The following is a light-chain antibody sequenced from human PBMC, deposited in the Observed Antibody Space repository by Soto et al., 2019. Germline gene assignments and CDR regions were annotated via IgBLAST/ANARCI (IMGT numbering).Light chain of an antibody. Sequence: DIQLTQSPSFLSASVGDRVTITCRASQDITNSLAWYRQKPGKTPNFLMSTASTLQSGVPSRFSGVGSGTDFPLTISGLQPEDFATYYCQQFNSYPITFGQGTRLDI. CDR3: QQFNSYPIT. V-gene: IGKV1-9*01. CDR2: TAS. CDR1: QDITNS. J-gene: IGKJ5*01.